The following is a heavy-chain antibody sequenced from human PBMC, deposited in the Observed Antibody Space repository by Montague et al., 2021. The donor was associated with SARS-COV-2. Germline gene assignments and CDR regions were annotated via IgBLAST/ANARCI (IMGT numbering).Heavy chain of an antibody. CDR2: IHYSGST. D-gene: IGHD1-26*01. V-gene: IGHV4-31*03. CDR1: GGSIRSENYY. Sequence: TLSLTCTVSGGSIRSENYYWSWIRQHPGKDLEWIGYIHYSGSTDYNPSPNSRVSILVDTSKNQFYLKLRTVTAAATAVYFCASDGTSGDWFDPWGQGTLVTVSS. CDR3: ASDGTSGDWFDP. J-gene: IGHJ5*02.